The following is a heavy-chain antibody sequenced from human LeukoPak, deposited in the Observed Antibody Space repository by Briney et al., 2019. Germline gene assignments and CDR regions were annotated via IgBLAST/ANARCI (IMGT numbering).Heavy chain of an antibody. D-gene: IGHD6-13*01. V-gene: IGHV4-61*01. CDR2: IYYSGST. J-gene: IGHJ4*02. CDR3: ARGPLIAAAGTW. CDR1: GGSVNSGSYY. Sequence: SETLSLTCTVSGGSVNSGSYYWNWIRQPPGKGLEWIGYIYYSGSTNYNPSLKSRVTISVDTSKNQFSLKLSSVTAADTAVYYCARGPLIAAAGTWWGQGTLVTVSS.